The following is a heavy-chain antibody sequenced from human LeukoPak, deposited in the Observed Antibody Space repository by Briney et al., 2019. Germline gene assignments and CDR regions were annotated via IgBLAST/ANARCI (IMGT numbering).Heavy chain of an antibody. V-gene: IGHV3-7*01. CDR2: INQDGSEK. CDR3: ARTKFVVGTHFFCSFDY. J-gene: IGHJ4*02. D-gene: IGHD2-21*02. Sequence: PGGSLRLSCAASGFILNTYSMSWVRQAPGKGLEWVAKINQDGSEKYYVESVKGRFTISRDNAKNSLYLQMNSLRAEDTAVYYCARTKFVVGTHFFCSFDYWGQGALVTVSS. CDR1: GFILNTYS.